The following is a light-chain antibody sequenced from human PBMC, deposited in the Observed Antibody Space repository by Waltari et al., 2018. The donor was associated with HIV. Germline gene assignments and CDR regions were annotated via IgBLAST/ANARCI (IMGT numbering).Light chain of an antibody. CDR2: YDN. Sequence: SYVLPQPPSVSVAPGKTATLTCGGNKIGSKSVHWYQHEPGQAPVLVIYYDNERPSGSPERFSGSNSGNTATLTISRVEAGDEADYYCQVWDSNSDQYVFGTETKVTVL. J-gene: IGLJ1*01. V-gene: IGLV3-21*04. CDR1: KIGSKS. CDR3: QVWDSNSDQYV.